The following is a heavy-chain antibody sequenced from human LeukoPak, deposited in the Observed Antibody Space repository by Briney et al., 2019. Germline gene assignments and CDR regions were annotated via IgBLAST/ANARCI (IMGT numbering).Heavy chain of an antibody. J-gene: IGHJ4*02. CDR1: GFTFSSYS. CDR2: ISSSSSYI. V-gene: IGHV3-21*01. CDR3: ARELGTLGAFDY. Sequence: KSGGSLRPSCAASGFTFSSYSMNWVRQAPGEGLGWGSSISSSSSYIYYADSVKGRFTISRDNAKNSLYLQMNSLRAEDTAVYYCARELGTLGAFDYWGQGTLVTVSS. D-gene: IGHD3-16*01.